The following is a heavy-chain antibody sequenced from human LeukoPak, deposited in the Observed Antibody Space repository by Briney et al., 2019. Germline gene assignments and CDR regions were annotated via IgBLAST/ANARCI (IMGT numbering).Heavy chain of an antibody. Sequence: SETLSLTCTVSGGSISSYYWSWIRQPAGKGLEWIGRIYTSGSTNYNPSLKSRVTISVDKSKNQFSLKLSSVTAADTAVYYCARDGCSSTSCYDDYYYMDVWGKGATVTVSS. CDR1: GGSISSYY. V-gene: IGHV4-4*07. CDR2: IYTSGST. CDR3: ARDGCSSTSCYDDYYYMDV. J-gene: IGHJ6*03. D-gene: IGHD2-2*01.